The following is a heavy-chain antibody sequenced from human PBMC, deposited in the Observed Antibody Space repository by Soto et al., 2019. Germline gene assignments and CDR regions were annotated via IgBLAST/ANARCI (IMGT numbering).Heavy chain of an antibody. CDR1: GFTFSSYN. CDR3: ATRGGYTFGTADFDY. CDR2: IGVSSSYI. V-gene: IGHV3-21*01. D-gene: IGHD5-18*01. Sequence: EVQLVESGGGLVKPGESLRLSCAASGFTFSSYNMNWVRLAPGKGLEWVSSIGVSSSYIYYADSVKGRFTISRDNAKNSLYLQMGTLRAEDTAVYYWATRGGYTFGTADFDYWGQGTLVTVSS. J-gene: IGHJ4*02.